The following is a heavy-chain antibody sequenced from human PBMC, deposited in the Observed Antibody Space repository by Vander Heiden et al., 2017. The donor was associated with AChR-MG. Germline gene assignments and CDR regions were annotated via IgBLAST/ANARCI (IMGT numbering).Heavy chain of an antibody. CDR2: INHSGST. D-gene: IGHD1-1*01. CDR1: GGSFSGYY. Sequence: QVQLQQWGAGLLKPSETMSLTCAVSGGSFSGYYWSWIRQPPGKGLEWIGEINHSGSTNYNPSLKSRVTISVDTSKNQFSLKLSSVTAADTAVYYCASRIRSAGFRRQPVDVWGKGTTVTVSS. J-gene: IGHJ6*04. CDR3: ASRIRSAGFRRQPVDV. V-gene: IGHV4-34*01.